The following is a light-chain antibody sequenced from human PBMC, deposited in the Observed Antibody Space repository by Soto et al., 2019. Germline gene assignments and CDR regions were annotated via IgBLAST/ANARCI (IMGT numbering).Light chain of an antibody. CDR3: QKYNSAPYA. CDR1: QGISNY. CDR2: GAF. J-gene: IGKJ2*01. Sequence: DIQMTQSPSSLSASVGDRVTITCRASQGISNYLAWYQQRPGHVPKLLIYGAFTLQSGVPSRFSGSGSGTDFTLTISSLQPEDVATYYCQKYNSAPYAFVQGTKLEIK. V-gene: IGKV1-27*01.